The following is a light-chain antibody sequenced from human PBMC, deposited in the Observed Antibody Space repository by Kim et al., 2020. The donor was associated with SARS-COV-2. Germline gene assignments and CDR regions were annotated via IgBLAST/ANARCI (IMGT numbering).Light chain of an antibody. CDR3: QQYNSNSWT. J-gene: IGKJ1*01. Sequence: DIQMTQSPSTLSASVGDRVTITCRASQSISAWLGWYQQKPGKAPKFLIYRASDLESGVPSRFSGSGSGTEFTLTINSLQPDDFATYYCQQYNSNSWTFGQGTKVDIK. CDR1: QSISAW. CDR2: RAS. V-gene: IGKV1-5*03.